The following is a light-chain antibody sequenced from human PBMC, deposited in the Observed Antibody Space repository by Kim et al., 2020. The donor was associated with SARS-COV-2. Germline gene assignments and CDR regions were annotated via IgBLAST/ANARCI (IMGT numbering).Light chain of an antibody. Sequence: EILMTQSPITLSVSPGERATLSCRASQSVSSNLAWYQQKAGQAPRLLIYGASTRATGIPARFSGSGSGTEFTLTISSLQSQDFAVYYCQMYNVSRPRDSFGQGTKLAI. J-gene: IGKJ2*03. CDR3: QMYNVSRPRDS. CDR2: GAS. V-gene: IGKV3-15*01. CDR1: QSVSSN.